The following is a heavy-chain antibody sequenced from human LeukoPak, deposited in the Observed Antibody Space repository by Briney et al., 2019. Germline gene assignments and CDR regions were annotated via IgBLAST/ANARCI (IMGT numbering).Heavy chain of an antibody. J-gene: IGHJ4*02. Sequence: KPGGSLRLSCAASGFTFSEYYMSWIRQAPGKGLEWVSYISSSGSTIYYADSVKGRFTISRDNAKNSLYLQMNSLRAEDTAVYYCASLPDTVTTVFFDYWGQGTLVTVSS. V-gene: IGHV3-11*04. CDR3: ASLPDTVTTVFFDY. D-gene: IGHD4-17*01. CDR1: GFTFSEYY. CDR2: ISSSGSTI.